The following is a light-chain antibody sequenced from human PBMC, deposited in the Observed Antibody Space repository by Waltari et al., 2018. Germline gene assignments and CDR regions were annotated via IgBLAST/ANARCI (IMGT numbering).Light chain of an antibody. CDR2: EDT. Sequence: SVVAPAPSGSAGPGPGVPKLRPCGHPQHWDHYVHLYRQFPGTAPKLLIYEDTERPSGIPGRFSGSKSGTSATLDITGLQAGDEADYYCGTWDSSLSGAVFGGGTHLTVL. CDR3: GTWDSSLSGAV. V-gene: IGLV1-51*02. J-gene: IGLJ7*01. CDR1: PQHWDHY.